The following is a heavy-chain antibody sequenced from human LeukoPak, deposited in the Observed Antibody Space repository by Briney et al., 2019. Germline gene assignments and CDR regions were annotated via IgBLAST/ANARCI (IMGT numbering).Heavy chain of an antibody. V-gene: IGHV1-2*02. CDR1: GYTFSDYY. D-gene: IGHD6-13*01. J-gene: IGHJ4*02. CDR3: AREFSSSWLY. Sequence: ASVKVSCKASGYTFSDYYKHWVRQAPGQGLEWMGWINPNSGDTNHAQKFQGRVTLTRDTSISTAYLELSSLRSDDTAVYYCAREFSSSWLYWGQGTLVTVSS. CDR2: INPNSGDT.